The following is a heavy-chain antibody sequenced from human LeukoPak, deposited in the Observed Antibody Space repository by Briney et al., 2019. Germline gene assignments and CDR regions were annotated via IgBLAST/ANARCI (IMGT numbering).Heavy chain of an antibody. V-gene: IGHV4-34*01. J-gene: IGHJ3*02. CDR1: GGSFSGYY. CDR3: ARSNAFDI. CDR2: INHSGST. Sequence: SETLSLTCAVYGGSFSGYYWSWIRQPPGKGLEWIGEINHSGSTNYNPSHKSRVTISVDTSKNQFSLKLSSVTAADTAVYYCARSNAFDIWGQGTMVTVSS.